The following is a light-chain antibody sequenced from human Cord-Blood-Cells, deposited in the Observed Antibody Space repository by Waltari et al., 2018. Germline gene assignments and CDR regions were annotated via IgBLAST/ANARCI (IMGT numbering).Light chain of an antibody. Sequence: QSALTQPASVSGSPGQSITISCTGTSSHVGGYNYSSWYQQHPGKAPKLMIYDVSNRPSGVSNRFSGSKSGNTASLTISGLQAEDEADYYCSSYTSSSTWVFGGGTKLTVL. CDR3: SSYTSSSTWV. J-gene: IGLJ3*02. CDR1: SSHVGGYNY. CDR2: DVS. V-gene: IGLV2-14*03.